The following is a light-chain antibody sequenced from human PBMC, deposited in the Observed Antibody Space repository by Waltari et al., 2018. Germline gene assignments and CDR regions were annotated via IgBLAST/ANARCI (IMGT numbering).Light chain of an antibody. Sequence: AIRMTQSPSSSSASTGDSVTITCRASQGINSYLAWYQQKPGKAPKLLIYAASTLQSGVPSRFSGSGSGTDFTLTISCLQSEDFATYYCQQYYSYLLTFGGGTKVEIK. CDR1: QGINSY. CDR3: QQYYSYLLT. V-gene: IGKV1-8*01. J-gene: IGKJ4*01. CDR2: AAS.